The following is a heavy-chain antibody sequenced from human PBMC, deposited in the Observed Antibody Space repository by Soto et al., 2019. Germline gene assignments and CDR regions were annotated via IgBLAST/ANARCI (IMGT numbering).Heavy chain of an antibody. CDR3: ARESIALADRRAWFDH. D-gene: IGHD6-19*01. CDR1: GVTFSSYA. Sequence: SVKVSCKASGVTFSSYAISWVRQAPGQGLEWMGGIIPIFGTANYAQKFQGRVTITADESTSTAYMELSSLRSEDTAVYYCARESIALADRRAWFDHCGQGPLVTVYS. V-gene: IGHV1-69*13. CDR2: IIPIFGTA. J-gene: IGHJ5*02.